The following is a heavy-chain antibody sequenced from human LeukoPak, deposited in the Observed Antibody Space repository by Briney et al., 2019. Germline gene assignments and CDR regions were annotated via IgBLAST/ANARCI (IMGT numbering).Heavy chain of an antibody. D-gene: IGHD2-15*01. CDR3: AKGRGYCSAGSCYSGFDY. J-gene: IGHJ4*02. CDR2: IPGSGGTT. CDR1: GFTFSGYA. Sequence: GGSLRLSCAASGFTFSGYAMSWVRQAPGKGLEWVSTIPGSGGTTYYADSVKGRFTISRDNSKNTLYLQMNSLRVEDTAVYYCAKGRGYCSAGSCYSGFDYWGQGTLVTVSS. V-gene: IGHV3-23*01.